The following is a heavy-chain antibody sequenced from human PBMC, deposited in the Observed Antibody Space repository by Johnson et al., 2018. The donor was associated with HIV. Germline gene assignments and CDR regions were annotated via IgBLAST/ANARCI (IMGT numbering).Heavy chain of an antibody. CDR2: IKQDGSEK. CDR3: AKGPDQLQSDAFDV. Sequence: VQLVESGGGVVQPWGSLKLSCAASGFTVSSNYMSWVRQAPGKGLEWVANIKQDGSEKYYVDSVKGRFTISRDNAKNSLYLQMNSLRAEETAVYYCAKGPDQLQSDAFDVWGQGTMVTVSS. J-gene: IGHJ3*01. V-gene: IGHV3-7*01. D-gene: IGHD4-11*01. CDR1: GFTVSSNY.